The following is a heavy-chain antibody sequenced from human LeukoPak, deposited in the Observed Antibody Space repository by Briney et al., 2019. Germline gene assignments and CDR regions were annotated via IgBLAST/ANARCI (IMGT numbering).Heavy chain of an antibody. CDR1: GYTFTSYD. CDR3: ARVGGGEDAFDI. D-gene: IGHD1-26*01. J-gene: IGHJ3*02. V-gene: IGHV1-8*01. Sequence: ASVKVSCKASGYTFTSYDIHWVRQATGQGLEWMGWMNPNSGNTGYAQKFQGRVTITRNTSISTAYMELSSLRSEDTAVYYCARVGGGEDAFDIWGQGTMVTVSS. CDR2: MNPNSGNT.